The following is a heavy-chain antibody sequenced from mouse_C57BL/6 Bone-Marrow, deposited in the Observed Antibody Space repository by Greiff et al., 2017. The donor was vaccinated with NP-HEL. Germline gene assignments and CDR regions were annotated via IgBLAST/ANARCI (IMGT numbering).Heavy chain of an antibody. Sequence: QVQLQESGAELARPGASVKLSCKASGYTFTSYGISWVKPRTGPGLEWIGEIYPRSGNTYYNEKFKGKATLTADKSSSTAYMELRSLTSEDSAVYFCAYYYGSRGFAYWGQGTLVTVSA. CDR3: AYYYGSRGFAY. D-gene: IGHD1-1*01. CDR1: GYTFTSYG. J-gene: IGHJ3*01. CDR2: IYPRSGNT. V-gene: IGHV1-81*01.